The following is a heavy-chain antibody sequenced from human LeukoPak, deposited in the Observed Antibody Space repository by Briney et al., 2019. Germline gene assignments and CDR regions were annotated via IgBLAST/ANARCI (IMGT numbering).Heavy chain of an antibody. Sequence: RASVKVSCKTSGYTFTRNAISWVRQAPGQGLEWMGGIIPIFGTANYAQKFQGRVTITADESTSTAYMELSSLRSEDTAVYYCARAIVGATRSMYWFDPWGQGTLVTVSS. CDR1: GYTFTRNA. CDR3: ARAIVGATRSMYWFDP. V-gene: IGHV1-69*13. CDR2: IIPIFGTA. J-gene: IGHJ5*02. D-gene: IGHD1-26*01.